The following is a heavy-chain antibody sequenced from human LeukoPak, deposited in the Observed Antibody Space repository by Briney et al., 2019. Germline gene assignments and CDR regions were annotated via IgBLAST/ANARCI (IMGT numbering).Heavy chain of an antibody. CDR1: GGSISSGGYY. J-gene: IGHJ4*02. Sequence: SQTLSLTCTVSGGSISSGGYYWSWIRQHPGKGLEWIGYIDYSRNTYYNPSLRSRVTISIDTSKNQFSLKLSSVTAAGTAVYYCASPSDYATDYWGQGTLVTVSS. CDR3: ASPSDYATDY. D-gene: IGHD4-17*01. CDR2: IDYSRNT. V-gene: IGHV4-31*03.